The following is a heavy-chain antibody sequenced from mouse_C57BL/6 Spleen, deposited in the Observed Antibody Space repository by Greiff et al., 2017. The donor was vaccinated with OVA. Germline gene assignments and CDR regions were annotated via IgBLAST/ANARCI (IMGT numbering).Heavy chain of an antibody. D-gene: IGHD1-1*01. V-gene: IGHV5-12*01. CDR2: ISNGGGST. CDR1: GFTFSDYY. CDR3: ARHPYYYGSSYGGVDY. J-gene: IGHJ4*01. Sequence: EVKLVESGGGLVQPGGSLKLSCAASGFTFSDYYMYWVRQTPEKRLEWVAYISNGGGSTYYPDTVKGRFTISRDNAKNTLYLQMSRLKSEDTAMYYCARHPYYYGSSYGGVDYWGQGTSVTVSS.